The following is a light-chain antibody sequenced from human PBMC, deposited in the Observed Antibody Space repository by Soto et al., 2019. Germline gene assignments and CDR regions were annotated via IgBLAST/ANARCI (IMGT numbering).Light chain of an antibody. CDR2: GAS. V-gene: IGKV3-15*01. CDR3: QQSYSTPIT. J-gene: IGKJ5*01. Sequence: EIVMTQSPAILSVSPGERVTLSCRASQSVSSNLAWYQQKPGQAPRLLMCGASTRATGIPARFSGSGSGTDFTLTISSLQPEDFATYYCQQSYSTPITFGQGTRLEIK. CDR1: QSVSSN.